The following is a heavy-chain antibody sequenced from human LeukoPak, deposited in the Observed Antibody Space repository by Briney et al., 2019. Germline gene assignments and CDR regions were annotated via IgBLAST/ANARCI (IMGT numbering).Heavy chain of an antibody. CDR3: ARDPSSWYYYYKDV. J-gene: IGHJ6*03. D-gene: IGHD6-13*01. V-gene: IGHV3-48*01. CDR1: GFTFSSYS. Sequence: GGSLRLSCAASGFTFSSYSMNWVRQAPGKGLEWVSYISSSSSTIYYADSVKGRFTISRDNAKNSLYLQMNSLRAEDTAVYYCARDPSSWYYYYKDVWGKGTTVTVSS. CDR2: ISSSSSTI.